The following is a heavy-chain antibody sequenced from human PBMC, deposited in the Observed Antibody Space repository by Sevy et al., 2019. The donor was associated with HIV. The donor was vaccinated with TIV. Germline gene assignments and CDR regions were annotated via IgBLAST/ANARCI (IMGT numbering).Heavy chain of an antibody. CDR2: ISHTGTST. Sequence: GGSLRLSCAASGFTFSTYSMTWVRQAPGKGLEWVSAISHTGTSTYYTDSVEGRFTISRANSKSTVYLHMNSLRAEDTALYYCAKFAGDFPHFDFWGQGTLVTVSS. D-gene: IGHD7-27*01. CDR1: GFTFSTYS. CDR3: AKFAGDFPHFDF. J-gene: IGHJ4*02. V-gene: IGHV3-23*01.